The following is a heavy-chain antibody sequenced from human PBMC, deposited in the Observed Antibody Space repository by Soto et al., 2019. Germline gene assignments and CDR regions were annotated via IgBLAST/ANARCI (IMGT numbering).Heavy chain of an antibody. CDR2: INAGNGNT. CDR1: GYTFTSYT. V-gene: IGHV1-3*01. D-gene: IGHD6-13*01. CDR3: ARDRVLAAAGTARYYYGMDV. J-gene: IGHJ6*02. Sequence: GASVEVSCKASGYTFTSYTMHWVRQAPGQRLEWMGWINAGNGNTKYSQKFQGRVTITRDTSASTAYMELSSLRSEDTAVYYCARDRVLAAAGTARYYYGMDVWGQGTTVTVSS.